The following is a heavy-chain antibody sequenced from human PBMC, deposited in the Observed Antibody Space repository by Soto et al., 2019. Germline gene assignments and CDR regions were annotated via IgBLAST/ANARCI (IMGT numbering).Heavy chain of an antibody. CDR2: INPNSGGT. V-gene: IGHV1-2*02. J-gene: IGHJ4*02. CDR3: ARVNNGCYRSCYFDY. Sequence: ASVKVSCKASGYTFTGYYMHWVRQAPGQGLEWMGWINPNSGGTNYAQKFQGRVTMTRDTSISTAYMELSRLRSDDTAAYYCARVNNGCYRSCYFDYWGQGTLVTVSS. CDR1: GYTFTGYY. D-gene: IGHD2-15*01.